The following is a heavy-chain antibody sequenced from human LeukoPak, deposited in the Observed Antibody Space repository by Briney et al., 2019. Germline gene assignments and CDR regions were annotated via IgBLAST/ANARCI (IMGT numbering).Heavy chain of an antibody. CDR1: GGSISSGSYY. V-gene: IGHV4-61*02. CDR2: IYTSGST. D-gene: IGHD5-12*01. J-gene: IGHJ4*02. CDR3: ARVGGYEYYFDY. Sequence: SETLSLTCTVPGGSISSGSYYWSWIRQPAGKGLEWIGRIYTSGSTNYNPPLKSRVTISVDTSKNQFSLKLSSVTAADTAVYYCARVGGYEYYFDYWGQGTLVTVSS.